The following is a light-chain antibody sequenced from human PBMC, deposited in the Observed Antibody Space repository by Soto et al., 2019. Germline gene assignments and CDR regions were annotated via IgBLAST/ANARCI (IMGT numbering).Light chain of an antibody. Sequence: QSALTQPPSVSGSPGQSVTISCTGTSSDVGTYNHVSWYQQPPGTAPKLMIYEVKIRPSGVPDRFSGSKSGNTASLTISGLQAEDEADYYCTSYTGSDTVVFGGGTKLTVL. J-gene: IGLJ2*01. CDR2: EVK. V-gene: IGLV2-18*02. CDR3: TSYTGSDTVV. CDR1: SSDVGTYNH.